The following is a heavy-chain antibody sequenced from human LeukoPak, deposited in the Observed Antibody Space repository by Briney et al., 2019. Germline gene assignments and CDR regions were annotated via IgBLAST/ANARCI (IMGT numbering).Heavy chain of an antibody. V-gene: IGHV4-39*07. J-gene: IGHJ4*02. D-gene: IGHD2-2*01. CDR1: GGSITGNTYF. CDR2: IYYSGST. CDR3: ARVKRKYQLLKPLHETPSHYFDY. Sequence: SETLSLTCIVSGGSITGNTYFWDWIRQTPGKGLEWIGSIYYSGSTYYNPSLKSRVTISLDTSKNRFSLKLSSVTAADTAMYYCARVKRKYQLLKPLHETPSHYFDYWGQGTLVTVSS.